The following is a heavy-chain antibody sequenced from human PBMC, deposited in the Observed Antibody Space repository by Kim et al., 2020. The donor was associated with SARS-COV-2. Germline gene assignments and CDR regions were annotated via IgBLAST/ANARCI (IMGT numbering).Heavy chain of an antibody. V-gene: IGHV3-48*02. D-gene: IGHD2-15*01. CDR2: ITSRRSDM. Sequence: GGSLRLSCAASGFTFSNYDMNWVRQAPGKGLEWISQITSRRSDMHYADSMKGRFTISRDNAKNSLFLQMNGLRDEDTAVYYCATRPVRGSNYFDSWGQGTLVTVSS. J-gene: IGHJ4*02. CDR3: ATRPVRGSNYFDS. CDR1: GFTFSNYD.